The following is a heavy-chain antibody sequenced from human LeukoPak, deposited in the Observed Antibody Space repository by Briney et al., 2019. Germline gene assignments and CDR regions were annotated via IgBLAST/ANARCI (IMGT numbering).Heavy chain of an antibody. V-gene: IGHV4-59*12. Sequence: SETLSLTCTVSGGSISSYYWSWIRQPPGKGLEWIGYIYYSGSTNYNPSLKSRVTISVDTSKNQFSLKLSSVTAADTAVYYCARRNYDISSRGFDPWGQGTLVTVSS. CDR3: ARRNYDISSRGFDP. J-gene: IGHJ5*02. CDR1: GGSISSYY. CDR2: IYYSGST. D-gene: IGHD3-9*01.